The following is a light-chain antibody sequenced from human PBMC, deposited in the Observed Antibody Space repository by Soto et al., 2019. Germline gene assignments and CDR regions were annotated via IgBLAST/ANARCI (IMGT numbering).Light chain of an antibody. V-gene: IGLV2-14*01. J-gene: IGLJ1*01. CDR2: EVT. Sequence: SALTQPASVSGSRGQSIIISCVGRNTDVGQDKSVSWYQQGPGKAPKLLIFEVTNRPSGVSNRFSGSRSGNTASLTISGLQHDEEGDYFCDSYNDTDTLVFGTGTKVTV. CDR1: NTDVGQDKS. CDR3: DSYNDTDTLV.